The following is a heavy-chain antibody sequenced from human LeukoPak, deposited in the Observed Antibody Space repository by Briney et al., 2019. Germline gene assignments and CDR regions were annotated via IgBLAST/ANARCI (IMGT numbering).Heavy chain of an antibody. CDR1: GYTFTSYD. D-gene: IGHD3-16*02. J-gene: IGHJ4*02. V-gene: IGHV1-8*03. Sequence: ASVKVSCKASGYTFTSYDINWVRQATGQGLEWMGWMNPNSGNTGYAQKFQGRVTITRNTSISTAYMELSSLRSEGTAVYYCARATYDYVWGSYRSLGVDYWGQGTLVTVSS. CDR3: ARATYDYVWGSYRSLGVDY. CDR2: MNPNSGNT.